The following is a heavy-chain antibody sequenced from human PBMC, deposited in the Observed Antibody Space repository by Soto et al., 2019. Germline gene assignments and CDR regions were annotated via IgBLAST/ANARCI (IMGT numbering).Heavy chain of an antibody. J-gene: IGHJ4*02. CDR2: IGAHDDGYT. CDR3: SKGDWADY. V-gene: IGHV3-23*01. D-gene: IGHD3-9*01. Sequence: DVQLLESGGGLVQPGGSLRLSCAASGFTVSPVAMTWVRQGPGKGLEWVSYIGAHDDGYTHYGDSVKWRFPVSRDNSKNTLHLQMNSLRADDTAIYYCSKGDWADYWGPGALVTVSS. CDR1: GFTVSPVA.